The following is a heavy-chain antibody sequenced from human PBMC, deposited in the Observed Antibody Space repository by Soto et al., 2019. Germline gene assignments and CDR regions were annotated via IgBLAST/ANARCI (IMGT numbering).Heavy chain of an antibody. J-gene: IGHJ4*02. V-gene: IGHV3-7*01. Sequence: TGGSLRLSCAASGFTFSSYWMTWVRQGPGKGLEWVANIKQDGSEKFYVDSVRGRFTISRDNAKNSLYLQMNSLRAEDTAVYYCATSRTFDYWGQGTLVTVSS. CDR1: GFTFSSYW. D-gene: IGHD2-2*01. CDR3: ATSRTFDY. CDR2: IKQDGSEK.